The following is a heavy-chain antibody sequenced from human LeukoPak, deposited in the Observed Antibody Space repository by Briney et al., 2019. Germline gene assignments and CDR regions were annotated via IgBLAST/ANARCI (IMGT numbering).Heavy chain of an antibody. J-gene: IGHJ5*02. D-gene: IGHD3-22*01. Sequence: PGGSLRLSCAASGFTFSSYAMHWVRRAPGKGLEWVAVISYDGSNKYYADSVKGRFTISRDNAKNTLNLQMNSLRAEDTAVYYCARDLGQYYDTSDNWFDPWGQGTLVTVSS. CDR2: ISYDGSNK. V-gene: IGHV3-30*04. CDR1: GFTFSSYA. CDR3: ARDLGQYYDTSDNWFDP.